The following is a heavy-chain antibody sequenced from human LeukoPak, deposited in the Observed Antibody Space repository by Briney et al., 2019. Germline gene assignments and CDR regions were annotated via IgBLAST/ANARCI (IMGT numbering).Heavy chain of an antibody. CDR2: ISSSSSTI. CDR3: ARDPAGGPHYYDSSGYYFDY. D-gene: IGHD3-22*01. V-gene: IGHV3-48*04. Sequence: GGSLRLSCAASGFTFSSYSMNWVRQAPGKGLEWASYISSSSSTIYYADSVKGRFTISRDNAKNSLYLQMNSLRAEDTAVYYCARDPAGGPHYYDSSGYYFDYWGQGTLVTVSS. CDR1: GFTFSSYS. J-gene: IGHJ4*02.